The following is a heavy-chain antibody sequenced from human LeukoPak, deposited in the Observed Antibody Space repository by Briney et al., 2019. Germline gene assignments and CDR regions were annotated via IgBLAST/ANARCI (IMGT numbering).Heavy chain of an antibody. Sequence: RGESLKISCKGSGYIFTSYWIGWVRQLPGKGLEWMGIIYPGDSDTRYSPSFQGQVTISADKYISTAYLQWSSLKPSDTAMFYCARQPDSSGSPLYWGQGTLVSVSS. D-gene: IGHD3-22*01. J-gene: IGHJ4*02. V-gene: IGHV5-51*01. CDR1: GYIFTSYW. CDR3: ARQPDSSGSPLY. CDR2: IYPGDSDT.